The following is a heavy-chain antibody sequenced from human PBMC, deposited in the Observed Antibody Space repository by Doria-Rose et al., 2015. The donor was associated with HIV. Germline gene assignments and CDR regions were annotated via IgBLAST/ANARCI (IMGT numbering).Heavy chain of an antibody. CDR2: IFSDDER. Sequence: QITLKESGPVLVKPTEALTLTCTVSGVSLSSPGMGVSWIRQPPGKALEWLAKIFSDDERSYNTSLMSRLTISRGTSKSQVVLTMTDMDTVDTATYYCARIKSSRWYHKYYFDFWGQGTLVIVSA. J-gene: IGHJ4*02. D-gene: IGHD6-13*01. V-gene: IGHV2-26*01. CDR3: ARIKSSRWYHKYYFDF. CDR1: GVSLSSPGMG.